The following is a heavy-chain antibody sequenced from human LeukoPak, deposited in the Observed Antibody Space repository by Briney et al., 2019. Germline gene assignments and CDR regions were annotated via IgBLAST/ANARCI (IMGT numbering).Heavy chain of an antibody. CDR3: AKEGTMREVDY. Sequence: GGSLRLSCAASGFTFSSYGMHWVRQAPGKGLEWVAVISYDGSNKYYADSVKGRFTISRDNAKNSLYLQMNSLRAEDTALYYCAKEGTMREVDYWGQGTLVTVSS. CDR1: GFTFSSYG. J-gene: IGHJ4*02. V-gene: IGHV3-30*18. D-gene: IGHD2-2*01. CDR2: ISYDGSNK.